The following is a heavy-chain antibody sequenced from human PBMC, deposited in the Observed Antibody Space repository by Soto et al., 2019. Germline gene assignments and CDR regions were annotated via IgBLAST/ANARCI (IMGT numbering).Heavy chain of an antibody. CDR2: ISWNSGSI. CDR1: GFTFDDYA. V-gene: IGHV3-9*01. CDR3: AKDSYGDLYYYGMDV. J-gene: IGHJ6*02. Sequence: PGGSLRLSCAASGFTFDDYAMHWVRQAPGKGLEWVSGISWNSGSIGYADSVKGRFTISRGNAKNSLYLQMNSLRAEDTALYYCAKDSYGDLYYYGMDVWGQGTTVTVSS. D-gene: IGHD5-18*01.